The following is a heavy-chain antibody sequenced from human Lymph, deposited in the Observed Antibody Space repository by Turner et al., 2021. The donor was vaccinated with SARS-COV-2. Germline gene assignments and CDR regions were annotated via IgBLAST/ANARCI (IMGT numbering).Heavy chain of an antibody. Sequence: EVQLVESGGGLIQPGGSRRLPFAASGFTVSSNYMSWVRQAPGKGLEWVSVIYSGGSTYYADSVKGRFTISRDNSKNTLYLQMNSLRAEDTAVYYCARDLMEVGGMDVWGQGTTVTVSS. J-gene: IGHJ6*02. D-gene: IGHD3-3*01. CDR2: IYSGGST. CDR3: ARDLMEVGGMDV. V-gene: IGHV3-53*01. CDR1: GFTVSSNY.